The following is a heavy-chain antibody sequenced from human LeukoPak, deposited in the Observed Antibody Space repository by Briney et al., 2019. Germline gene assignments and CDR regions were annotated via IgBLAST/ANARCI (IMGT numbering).Heavy chain of an antibody. CDR2: IIPILGIA. CDR1: GGTFSSYA. D-gene: IGHD6-13*01. Sequence: SVKVSCKASGGTFSSYAISWVRQAPGQGLEWMGRIIPILGIANYAQKFQGRVTITADKSTSTAYMELSSLRSEDTAVYYCAREGRAAARNFDYWGQGTLVTVSS. V-gene: IGHV1-69*04. CDR3: AREGRAAARNFDY. J-gene: IGHJ4*02.